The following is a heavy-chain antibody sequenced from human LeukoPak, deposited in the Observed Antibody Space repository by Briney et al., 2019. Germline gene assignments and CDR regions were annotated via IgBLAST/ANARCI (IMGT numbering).Heavy chain of an antibody. D-gene: IGHD3-10*01. CDR1: AFTFSSYA. V-gene: IGHV3-74*01. J-gene: IGHJ4*02. Sequence: PGGSLRLSCAASAFTFSSYAMSWVRQAPGKGLVWVSRINSDGSSTSYADSVKGRFTISRDNAKNTLYLQMNSLRAEDTAVYYCAREYGSGSYLIFDYWGQGTLVTVSS. CDR3: AREYGSGSYLIFDY. CDR2: INSDGSST.